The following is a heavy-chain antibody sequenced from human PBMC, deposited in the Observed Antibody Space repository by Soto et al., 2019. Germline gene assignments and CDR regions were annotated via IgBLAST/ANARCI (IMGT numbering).Heavy chain of an antibody. Sequence: SETLSLTCSVSGDSISSNYWTWIRQPPGKGLEWIGNIYYSGNTNYNPSLKSRVTISVDTSKNQFSLRLTSVTAADTAVYFCARETRGVKQWLGAFDYWGQGILVPVSS. CDR2: IYYSGNT. CDR1: GDSISSNY. J-gene: IGHJ4*02. V-gene: IGHV4-59*13. D-gene: IGHD6-19*01. CDR3: ARETRGVKQWLGAFDY.